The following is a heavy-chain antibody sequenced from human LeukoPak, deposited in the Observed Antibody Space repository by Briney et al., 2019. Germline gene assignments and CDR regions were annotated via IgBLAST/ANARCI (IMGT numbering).Heavy chain of an antibody. D-gene: IGHD2-2*01. CDR1: GYTFTSYD. Sequence: GASVKVSCKASGYTFTSYDINWVRQATGQGLEWMGWMNPNSGNTGYAQKFQGRVTTTRNTSISTAYMELSSLRSEDTAVYYCARGLKINCSSTSCYLIYWGQGTLVTVSS. CDR2: MNPNSGNT. V-gene: IGHV1-8*03. J-gene: IGHJ4*02. CDR3: ARGLKINCSSTSCYLIY.